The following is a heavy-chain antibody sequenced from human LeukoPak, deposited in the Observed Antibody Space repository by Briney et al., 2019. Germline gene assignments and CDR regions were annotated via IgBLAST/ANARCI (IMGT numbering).Heavy chain of an antibody. CDR1: GFTFSSYG. Sequence: GGSLRLSCAASGFTFSSYGMSWVRQAPGKGLEWVSAISGSGDSTYYTDSMKGRFTISRDNSKNTPYLQMNSLRAEDTAVYYCAKDRGIISDYWGQGTLVTVSS. V-gene: IGHV3-23*01. CDR2: ISGSGDST. D-gene: IGHD3-10*01. CDR3: AKDRGIISDY. J-gene: IGHJ4*02.